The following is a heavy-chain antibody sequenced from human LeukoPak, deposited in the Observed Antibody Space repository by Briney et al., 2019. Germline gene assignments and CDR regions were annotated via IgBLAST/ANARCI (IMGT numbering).Heavy chain of an antibody. CDR3: ARDASLPASSIAPIDY. V-gene: IGHV4-39*07. D-gene: IGHD6-6*01. Sequence: PSETLSLTCTVSGGSISSSSYYWGWIRQPPGKGLEWIGNIYYSGSTYYNPSLQSRVTISVNTSKNQFSLKLSSVTAAATAVDYCARDASLPASSIAPIDYWGQGTLVTVSS. J-gene: IGHJ4*02. CDR2: IYYSGST. CDR1: GGSISSSSYY.